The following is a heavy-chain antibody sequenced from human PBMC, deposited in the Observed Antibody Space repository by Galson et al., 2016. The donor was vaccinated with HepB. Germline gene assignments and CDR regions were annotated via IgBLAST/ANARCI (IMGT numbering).Heavy chain of an antibody. J-gene: IGHJ4*02. CDR1: GDSISDYY. D-gene: IGHD2-15*01. CDR2: ISYSGST. CDR3: ARRSGGSLIFDY. Sequence: ETLSLTCTVSGDSISDYYWSWVRQPPGKELEWIGYISYSGSTIYNPSLKSRVTISVDTSKKQFSLKLSSVTAADTAVYYCARRSGGSLIFDYWGQGSLVTVSS. V-gene: IGHV4-59*08.